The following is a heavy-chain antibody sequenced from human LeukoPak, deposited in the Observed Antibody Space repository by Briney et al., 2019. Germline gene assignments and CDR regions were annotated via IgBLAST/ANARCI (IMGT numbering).Heavy chain of an antibody. CDR3: ARRGGSSRGSQGDDY. CDR2: ISRSGDYT. D-gene: IGHD6-13*01. CDR1: GFTFSDYS. Sequence: GGSLRLSCAASGFTFSDYSMNWIRQAPGKGLEWVSPISRSGDYTNYADSVKGQFTISRDNARNSLFLQMNSLRAEDTAVYYCARRGGSSRGSQGDDYWGQGTQVTVSS. V-gene: IGHV3-11*03. J-gene: IGHJ4*02.